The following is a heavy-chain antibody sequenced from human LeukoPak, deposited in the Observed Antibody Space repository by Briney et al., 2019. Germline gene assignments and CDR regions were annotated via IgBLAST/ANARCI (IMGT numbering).Heavy chain of an antibody. Sequence: ASVKVSCKASGYTFTGYYMHWVRQATGQGLEWMGWMNPNSGNTGYAQKFQGRVTMTRNTSISTAYMELSSLRSEDTAVYYCARTLRYFDWLLFDYYYMDVWGKGTTVTISS. CDR3: ARTLRYFDWLLFDYYYMDV. V-gene: IGHV1-8*02. CDR2: MNPNSGNT. CDR1: GYTFTGYY. D-gene: IGHD3-9*01. J-gene: IGHJ6*03.